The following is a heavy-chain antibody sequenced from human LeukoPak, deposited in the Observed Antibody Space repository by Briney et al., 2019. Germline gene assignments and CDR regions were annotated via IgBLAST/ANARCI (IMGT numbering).Heavy chain of an antibody. CDR3: AKAGRGGAITMVRGVKGDYYYMDV. D-gene: IGHD3-10*01. V-gene: IGHV3-23*01. J-gene: IGHJ6*03. Sequence: PGGSLRLSCAASGFTFSNYAMSWVRQAPGKGLEWVSGISGSGAGKDYADFVKGRFTISRDNSKNTLYLQMNSLRVEDTTVYYCAKAGRGGAITMVRGVKGDYYYMDVWGKGTTVTISS. CDR1: GFTFSNYA. CDR2: ISGSGAGK.